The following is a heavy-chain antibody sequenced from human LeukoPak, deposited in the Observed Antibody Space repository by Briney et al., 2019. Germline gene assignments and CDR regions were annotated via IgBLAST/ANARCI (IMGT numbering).Heavy chain of an antibody. Sequence: PSETLSLNCTVSGGSISSYYWSWIRQPPGKGLEWIGYIYYSGSTNYNPSLKSRVTISVDTSKNQFSLKLSSVTAADTAVYYCARVRYYFDYWGQGTLVTVSS. CDR2: IYYSGST. J-gene: IGHJ4*02. D-gene: IGHD3-16*01. V-gene: IGHV4-59*01. CDR3: ARVRYYFDY. CDR1: GGSISSYY.